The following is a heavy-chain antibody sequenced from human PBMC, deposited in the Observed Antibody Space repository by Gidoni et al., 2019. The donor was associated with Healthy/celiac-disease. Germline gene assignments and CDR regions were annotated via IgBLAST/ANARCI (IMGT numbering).Heavy chain of an antibody. D-gene: IGHD5-18*01. CDR2: IIPILGIA. CDR3: ARENSYAVDY. V-gene: IGHV1-69*04. J-gene: IGHJ4*02. CDR1: GGTFSSYA. Sequence: QVQLVQSGPEVTTPVSSAMVSPKATGGTFSSYAISWVRQAPGQGLEWMGRIIPILGIANYAQKFQGRVTITADKSTSTAYMELSSLRSEDTAVYYCARENSYAVDYWGQGTLVTVSS.